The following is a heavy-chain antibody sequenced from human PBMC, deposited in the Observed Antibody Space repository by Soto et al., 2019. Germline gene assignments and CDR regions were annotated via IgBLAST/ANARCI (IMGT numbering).Heavy chain of an antibody. CDR2: ISGSGGST. Sequence: PGGSLRLSCAASGFTFSSYAMSWVRQAPGKGLEWVSAISGSGGSTYYADSVKGRFTISRDNSKNTLYLQMNSLRAEDTAVYYCAKGSIAASSGYYYEAAEYFQHWGQGTLVTVSS. D-gene: IGHD3-22*01. J-gene: IGHJ1*01. CDR3: AKGSIAASSGYYYEAAEYFQH. CDR1: GFTFSSYA. V-gene: IGHV3-23*01.